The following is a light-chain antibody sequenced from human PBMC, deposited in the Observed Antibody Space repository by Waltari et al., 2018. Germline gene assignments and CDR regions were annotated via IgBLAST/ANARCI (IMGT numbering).Light chain of an antibody. Sequence: VMTQSPLSLPVTLGQPASISCRSSQSLVHSDGNTYLNWFQQRPGQAPRRLIYKVSNRDSGVPDRFSGGWSGTDFTLKISRVEAEDVGVYYCQQYYTVSRTFGQGTRVEIK. CDR2: KVS. CDR1: QSLVHSDGNTY. J-gene: IGKJ1*01. V-gene: IGKV2-30*02. CDR3: QQYYTVSRT.